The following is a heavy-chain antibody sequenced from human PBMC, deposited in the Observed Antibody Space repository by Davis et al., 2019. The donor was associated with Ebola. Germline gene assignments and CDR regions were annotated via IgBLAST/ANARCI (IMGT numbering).Heavy chain of an antibody. CDR3: ARDKGPSSSWGYYYYYGIDV. CDR1: GYTFTTYG. J-gene: IGHJ6*02. CDR2: ISAYNGNT. D-gene: IGHD6-13*01. Sequence: ASVTVSCKASGYTFTTYGISWVRQAPGQGLEWMGWISAYNGNTNYAQKLQGRVTMTTDTSTSTAYMELRSLRSDDTAVYYCARDKGPSSSWGYYYYYGIDVWGQGTTVTVSS. V-gene: IGHV1-18*01.